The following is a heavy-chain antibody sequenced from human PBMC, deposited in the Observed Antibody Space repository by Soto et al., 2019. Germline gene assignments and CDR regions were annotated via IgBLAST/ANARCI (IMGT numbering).Heavy chain of an antibody. CDR3: ARRWGEAFDI. D-gene: IGHD3-16*01. CDR2: IYYSGST. Sequence: SGTLSLTCTVSGGSIRSYYWSWIRQPPGKGLEWIGYIYYSGSTNYNPSLKSRVTISVDTSKNQFSLKLSSVTAADTAVYYCARRWGEAFDIWGQGTMVT. J-gene: IGHJ3*02. CDR1: GGSIRSYY. V-gene: IGHV4-59*08.